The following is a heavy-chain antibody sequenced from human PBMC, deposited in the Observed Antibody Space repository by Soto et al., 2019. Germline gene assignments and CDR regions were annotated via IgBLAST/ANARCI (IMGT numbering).Heavy chain of an antibody. Sequence: QLQLQESGSGLVKPSQTLSLTCAVSGGSISSGGYSWSWIRQPPGKGLEWIGYIYHSGSTYYNPSLKSRVTISVDRSKHQFSLKLSSVTAADTAVYYCAVGRYYSGSGSYFHFDYWGQGTLVTVSS. CDR2: IYHSGST. V-gene: IGHV4-30-2*01. CDR1: GGSISSGGYS. CDR3: AVGRYYSGSGSYFHFDY. D-gene: IGHD3-10*01. J-gene: IGHJ4*02.